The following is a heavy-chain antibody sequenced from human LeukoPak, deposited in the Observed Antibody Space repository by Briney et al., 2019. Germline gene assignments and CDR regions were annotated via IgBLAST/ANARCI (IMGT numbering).Heavy chain of an antibody. D-gene: IGHD3-22*01. CDR1: GFSFSNYG. CDR2: IRYDGSNK. J-gene: IGHJ4*02. Sequence: PGGSLRLSCVASGFSFSNYGMHWVCQAPGKGLEWVAFIRYDGSNKYYADSVKGRFTISRDNSKNTLYLQMNSLRVEDTAVYYCAKYYRESSGASPLDYWGQGTRVTVSS. V-gene: IGHV3-30*02. CDR3: AKYYRESSGASPLDY.